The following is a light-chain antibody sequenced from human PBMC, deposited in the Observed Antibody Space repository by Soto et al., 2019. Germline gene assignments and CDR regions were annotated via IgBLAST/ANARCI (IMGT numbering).Light chain of an antibody. V-gene: IGLV1-44*01. CDR2: SNN. CDR1: SSNIGSNT. J-gene: IGLJ2*01. Sequence: QAVVTQPPSASGTPGQRVTISCSGSSSNIGSNTVNWYQQLPGTAPKLLIYSNNQRPSGVPDRFSGSKSGTSASLAISGLQSEDEADYYCAAWDDSLNGGEVFGGGTKVTVL. CDR3: AAWDDSLNGGEV.